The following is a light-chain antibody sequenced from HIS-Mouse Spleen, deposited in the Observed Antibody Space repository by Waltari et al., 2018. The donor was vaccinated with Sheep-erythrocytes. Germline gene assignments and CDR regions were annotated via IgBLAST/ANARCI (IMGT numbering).Light chain of an antibody. V-gene: IGLV2-23*01. J-gene: IGLJ3*02. Sequence: QSALTQPASVSGSPGQSITISCTGTSSDVGSYNLVSWYQQHPGNAPKLMIYEGSKRSLGVSNRVSGSKSGNTASLTSSGLQAEDEADYYCCSYAGSSTPWVFGGGTKLTVL. CDR3: CSYAGSSTPWV. CDR1: SSDVGSYNL. CDR2: EGS.